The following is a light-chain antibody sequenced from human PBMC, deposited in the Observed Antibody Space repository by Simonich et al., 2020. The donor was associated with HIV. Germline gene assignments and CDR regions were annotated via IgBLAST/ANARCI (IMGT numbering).Light chain of an antibody. CDR3: SSYAGGNNLI. CDR2: DVT. J-gene: IGLJ2*01. CDR1: SSDVGGSNY. V-gene: IGLV2-8*01. Sequence: QSALTQPPSASGSPGQSVTIYCTGTSSDVGGSNYVPWNQRHPGKAPKVMIYDVTTLAPGVPDRFAGSKAGNTASLTVSGLQAEDEADDYCSSYAGGNNLIFGGGTKLTVL.